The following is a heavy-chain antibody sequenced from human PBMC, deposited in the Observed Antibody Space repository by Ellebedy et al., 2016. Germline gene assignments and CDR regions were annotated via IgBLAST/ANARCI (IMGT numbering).Heavy chain of an antibody. Sequence: ASVKVSCXASGYTFSGCYMHWVRQAPGQGLEWMGWINPNTGGINYAQKFQGRVTMTRDTSISTAYMELSGLRSDDTAVYYCARDSSPTFINSYNFDYWGQGTLVTVSS. CDR1: GYTFSGCY. CDR3: ARDSSPTFINSYNFDY. D-gene: IGHD3-10*01. CDR2: INPNTGGI. J-gene: IGHJ4*02. V-gene: IGHV1-2*02.